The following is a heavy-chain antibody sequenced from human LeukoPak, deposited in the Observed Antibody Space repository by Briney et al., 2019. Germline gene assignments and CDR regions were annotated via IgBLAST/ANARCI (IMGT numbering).Heavy chain of an antibody. Sequence: KPGGSLRLSCAASGFTFSTCTMNWVRQAPGKGLEWVSSISSSGSYISYADSVKGRFTISRDNAENSVYLQMNSLRVEDTAIYYCAKGQELDDGVFDSWGQGTLVTVSS. D-gene: IGHD1-1*01. V-gene: IGHV3-21*04. CDR2: ISSSGSYI. CDR1: GFTFSTCT. CDR3: AKGQELDDGVFDS. J-gene: IGHJ4*02.